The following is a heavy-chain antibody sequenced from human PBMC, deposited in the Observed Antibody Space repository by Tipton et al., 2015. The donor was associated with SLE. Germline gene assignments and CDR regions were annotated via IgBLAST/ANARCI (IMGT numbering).Heavy chain of an antibody. D-gene: IGHD5-18*01. CDR1: GGSISSGSYY. CDR3: ARGGYSYGFDDAFDI. V-gene: IGHV4-61*02. J-gene: IGHJ3*02. CDR2: IYTSGST. Sequence: TLSLTCTVSGGSISSGSYYWSWIRQPAGKGLEWIGCIYTSGSTNYNPSLKSRVTISVDTSKNQFSLKLSSVTAADTAVYYCARGGYSYGFDDAFDIWGQGTMVTVSS.